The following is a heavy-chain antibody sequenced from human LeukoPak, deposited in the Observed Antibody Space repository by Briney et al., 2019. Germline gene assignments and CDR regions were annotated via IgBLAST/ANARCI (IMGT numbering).Heavy chain of an antibody. J-gene: IGHJ4*02. CDR3: ARIPVEPRFDY. Sequence: PGGSLRLSCAASGFTFSSYWMSWVRQAPGEGLESVANIKQDGSEKYYADSVKGRFTISRDNAKNSLYLQMNSLKAEDTAVYNCARIPVEPRFDYWGQGTLVTVSS. D-gene: IGHD4-23*01. CDR1: GFTFSSYW. V-gene: IGHV3-7*01. CDR2: IKQDGSEK.